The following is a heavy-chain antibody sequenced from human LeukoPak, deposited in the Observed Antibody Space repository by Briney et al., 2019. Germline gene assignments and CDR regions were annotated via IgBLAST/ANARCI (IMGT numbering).Heavy chain of an antibody. J-gene: IGHJ4*02. Sequence: GRSLRLSCAASGFTFSSYGMHWVRQAPGKGLEWVAVISYDGSNKYYADSVKGRFTISRDNSKNTLYLQMNSLRAEDTAVYYCAKDGAGEAATDYWGQGTLVTVSS. CDR3: AKDGAGEAATDY. D-gene: IGHD6-25*01. CDR2: ISYDGSNK. V-gene: IGHV3-30*18. CDR1: GFTFSSYG.